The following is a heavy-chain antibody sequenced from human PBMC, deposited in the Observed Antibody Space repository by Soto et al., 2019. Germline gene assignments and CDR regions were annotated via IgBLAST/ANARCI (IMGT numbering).Heavy chain of an antibody. CDR1: EGTFRRDA. Sequence: QVQLVQSGAEVKKPGSSVKVSCKAAEGTFRRDAFSWVRQAPGQGLEWMGGILPMFSTGNYAQRFQDRVTNTADESTSTVYMELSSLRTEDTAMYYCARDYTTWGQGTLVTVSS. CDR2: ILPMFSTG. CDR3: ARDYTT. V-gene: IGHV1-69*01. D-gene: IGHD1-1*01. J-gene: IGHJ4*02.